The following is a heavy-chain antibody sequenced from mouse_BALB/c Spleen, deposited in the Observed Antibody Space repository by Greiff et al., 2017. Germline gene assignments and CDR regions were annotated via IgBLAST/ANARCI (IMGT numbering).Heavy chain of an antibody. Sequence: EVQGVESGGGLVKPGGSLKLSCAASGFTFSSYTMSWVRQTPEKRLEWVATISSGGSYTYYPDSVKGRFTISRDNAKNTLYLQMSSLTSEDTAMYYCTRDGIITTVDYYAMDYWGQGTSVTVSS. V-gene: IGHV5-6-4*01. CDR1: GFTFSSYT. D-gene: IGHD1-1*01. CDR3: TRDGIITTVDYYAMDY. CDR2: ISSGGSYT. J-gene: IGHJ4*01.